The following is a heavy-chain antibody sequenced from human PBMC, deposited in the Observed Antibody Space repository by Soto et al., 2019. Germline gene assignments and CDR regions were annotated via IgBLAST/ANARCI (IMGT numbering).Heavy chain of an antibody. CDR1: GFTFRNFG. V-gene: IGHV3-33*08. J-gene: IGHJ6*02. CDR2: IWYDGSNK. Sequence: QVRLVESGGGVVQPGRSQRLSCSASGFTFRNFGFHWVRQAPGKGLEWVALIWYDGSNKYYAESLKGRVSISRDNSKNTLYLEMKSLRFEDTAVYYCARDGDIQGGPPPKNYAMDVWGQGTTVTVSS. D-gene: IGHD5-12*01. CDR3: ARDGDIQGGPPPKNYAMDV.